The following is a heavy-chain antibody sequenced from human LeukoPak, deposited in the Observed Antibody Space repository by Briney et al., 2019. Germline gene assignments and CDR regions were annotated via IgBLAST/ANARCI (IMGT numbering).Heavy chain of an antibody. Sequence: ETLSLTCTVSGGSIRSYYWSWIRQSPGKGLEWIGYIYHSGSTNYNPSLKSRVTISVDTSKNQFSLKLSSVTAADTAVYYCARKGRDAYNYQNWFDPWGQGTLVTVSS. J-gene: IGHJ5*02. CDR1: GGSIRSYY. D-gene: IGHD5-24*01. V-gene: IGHV4-59*01. CDR3: ARKGRDAYNYQNWFDP. CDR2: IYHSGST.